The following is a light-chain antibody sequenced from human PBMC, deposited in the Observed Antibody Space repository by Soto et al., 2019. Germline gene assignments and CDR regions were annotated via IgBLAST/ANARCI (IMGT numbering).Light chain of an antibody. CDR3: RSYAGSSTS. V-gene: IGLV2-23*01. CDR2: EGS. CDR1: SSDVGSYNL. J-gene: IGLJ2*01. Sequence: QSALTQPASVSGSPGQSITISCTGTSSDVGSYNLVSWYQQHPGKAPKLMIYEGSKRPSGVSNRFSGSKSGNTASLTISGLQAEDEADYYCRSYAGSSTSFGGGTKLTVL.